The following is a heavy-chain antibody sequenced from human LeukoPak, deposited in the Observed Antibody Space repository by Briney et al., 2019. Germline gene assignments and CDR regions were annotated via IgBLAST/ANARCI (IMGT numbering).Heavy chain of an antibody. J-gene: IGHJ4*02. V-gene: IGHV4-39*07. CDR3: APLPYCSGGSCSGDFDY. CDR2: INHSGST. Sequence: SETLSLTCTVSGGSISSGGYYWSWIRQPPGKGLEWIGEINHSGSTNYNPSLKSRVTISVDTSKNQFSLKLSSVTAADTAVYYCAPLPYCSGGSCSGDFDYWGQGTLVTVSS. CDR1: GGSISSGGYY. D-gene: IGHD2-15*01.